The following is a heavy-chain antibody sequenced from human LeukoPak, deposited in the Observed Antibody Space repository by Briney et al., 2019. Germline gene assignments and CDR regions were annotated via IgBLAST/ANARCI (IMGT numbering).Heavy chain of an antibody. V-gene: IGHV3-23*01. J-gene: IGHJ4*02. Sequence: PGGSLRLSCAASEFTLSTYAMNWVRQAPRKGLEWVSSIHETWTNYAYTVKGRVTISTDDSQNTLFLQMSILRVEHTAIYYCARDCDYGNTSHLRCFWGQGTLVTVSS. CDR2: IHETWT. D-gene: IGHD4-17*01. CDR3: ARDCDYGNTSHLRCF. CDR1: EFTLSTYA.